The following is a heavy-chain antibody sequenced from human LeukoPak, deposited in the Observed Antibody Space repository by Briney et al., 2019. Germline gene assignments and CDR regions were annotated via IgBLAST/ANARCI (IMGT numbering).Heavy chain of an antibody. CDR1: GGSISSGGYY. Sequence: SETLSLTCTVSGGSISSGGYYWSWIRQPPGKGLEWIGYIYHSGSTYYSPSLKSRVTISVDTSKNQFSLKLSSVTAADTAVYYCARHYDFWSGYPNFDYWGQGTLVTVSS. CDR3: ARHYDFWSGYPNFDY. J-gene: IGHJ4*02. V-gene: IGHV4-30-2*03. D-gene: IGHD3-3*01. CDR2: IYHSGST.